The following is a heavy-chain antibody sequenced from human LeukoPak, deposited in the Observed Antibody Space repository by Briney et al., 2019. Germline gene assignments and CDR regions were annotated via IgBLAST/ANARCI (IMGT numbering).Heavy chain of an antibody. CDR2: IYYSGST. Sequence: KPSQTLSLTCTVSGGSISSGSYYWSWIRQPAGKGLEWIGYIYYSGSTNYNPSLKSRVTISVDTSKNQFSLKLSSVTAADTAVYYCARGGSNSWRWFDPWGQGTLVTVSS. J-gene: IGHJ5*02. V-gene: IGHV4-61*10. D-gene: IGHD6-13*01. CDR1: GGSISSGSYY. CDR3: ARGGSNSWRWFDP.